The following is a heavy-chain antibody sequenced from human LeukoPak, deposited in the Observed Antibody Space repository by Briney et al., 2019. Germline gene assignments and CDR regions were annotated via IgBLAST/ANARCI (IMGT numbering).Heavy chain of an antibody. J-gene: IGHJ6*03. CDR2: ISGRGGST. CDR1: GFTFSSYA. V-gene: IGHV3-23*01. D-gene: IGHD4-17*01. CDR3: ARDSLLSTVTNQSTRYYYYMDV. Sequence: GGSLRLSCAASGFTFSSYAMSWVRQAPGKGLEWVSAISGRGGSTNYADSVKGRFTISRDNSKNTLYLQMNSLRAEDTAVYYCARDSLLSTVTNQSTRYYYYMDVWGKGATVTISS.